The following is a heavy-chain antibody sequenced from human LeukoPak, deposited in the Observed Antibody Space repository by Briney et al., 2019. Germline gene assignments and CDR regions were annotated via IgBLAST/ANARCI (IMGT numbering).Heavy chain of an antibody. Sequence: GGSLRLSCAASGFTFSSYAMSWVRQAPGKGLEWVSSITDSGRHTYYADSVKGRFTISRDNSKNTLYLQMNSLRAEDTAVHYCGRNPYDSRGYKAPYWHFDLWGRGTLVTVSS. D-gene: IGHD3-22*01. CDR3: GRNPYDSRGYKAPYWHFDL. J-gene: IGHJ2*01. CDR2: ITDSGRHT. V-gene: IGHV3-23*01. CDR1: GFTFSSYA.